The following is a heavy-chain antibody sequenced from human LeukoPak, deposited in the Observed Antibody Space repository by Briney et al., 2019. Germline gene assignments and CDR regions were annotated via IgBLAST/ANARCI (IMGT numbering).Heavy chain of an antibody. CDR2: ISASGGTT. J-gene: IGHJ4*02. D-gene: IGHD3-10*01. CDR1: GFILSTSE. V-gene: IGHV3-23*01. Sequence: GGSLRLSCVASGFILSTSEMNWVRQAPGKGLEWVSGISASGGTTYYADPVKGRFTMSRDISKGTLHLQMNSLRAEDTAVYYCAKSLFGGFGVDYWGQGTLVTVSS. CDR3: AKSLFGGFGVDY.